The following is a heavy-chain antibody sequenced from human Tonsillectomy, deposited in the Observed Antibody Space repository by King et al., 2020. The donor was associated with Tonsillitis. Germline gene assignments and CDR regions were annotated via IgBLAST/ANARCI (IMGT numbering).Heavy chain of an antibody. Sequence: QPVQSGAEVKKPGSSVKVSCKASGGTFSSYAISWVRQAPGQGLEWMGGIIPIFGTANYAQKFQGRVTITADESTSTAYMELGSLRSEDTAVYYCASRPGVIITMGLYFDYWGQGTLVTVSS. J-gene: IGHJ4*02. CDR1: GGTFSSYA. CDR2: IIPIFGTA. CDR3: ASRPGVIITMGLYFDY. D-gene: IGHD3-10*01. V-gene: IGHV1-69*01.